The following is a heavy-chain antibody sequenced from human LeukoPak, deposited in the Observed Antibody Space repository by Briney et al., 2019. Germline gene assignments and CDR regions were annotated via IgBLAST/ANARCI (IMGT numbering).Heavy chain of an antibody. Sequence: ASVKVSCKASGYTFTGYYMHWVRQAPGQGLEWMGWINPNSGGTNYAQKFQGRVTMTRDTSISTAYMELSRLRSDDTAVYYCARAVRSGYDPGPHWFDPWGQGTLVTVSS. CDR3: ARAVRSGYDPGPHWFDP. CDR1: GYTFTGYY. V-gene: IGHV1-2*02. CDR2: INPNSGGT. J-gene: IGHJ5*02. D-gene: IGHD5-12*01.